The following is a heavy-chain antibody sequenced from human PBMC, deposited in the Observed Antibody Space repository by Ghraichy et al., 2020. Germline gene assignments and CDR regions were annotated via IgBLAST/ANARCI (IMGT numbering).Heavy chain of an antibody. CDR3: ARSLGYCSSTSCYVDYYYYGMDV. CDR2: MNPNSGNT. D-gene: IGHD2-2*01. J-gene: IGHJ6*02. V-gene: IGHV1-8*01. CDR1: GYTFTSYD. Sequence: ASVKVSCKASGYTFTSYDINWVRQATGQGLEWMGWMNPNSGNTGYAQKFQGRVTMTRNTSISTAYMELSSLRSEDTAVYYCARSLGYCSSTSCYVDYYYYGMDVWGQGTTVTVSS.